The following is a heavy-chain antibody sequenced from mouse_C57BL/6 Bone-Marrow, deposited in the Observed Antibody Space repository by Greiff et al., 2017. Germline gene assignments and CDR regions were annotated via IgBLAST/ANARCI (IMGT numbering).Heavy chain of an antibody. V-gene: IGHV1-55*01. J-gene: IGHJ4*01. CDR2: IYPGSGST. CDR3: ARRKIGIITTGGYAMDY. D-gene: IGHD1-1*01. Sequence: QVHVKQPGAELVKPGASVKMSCKASGYTFTSYWITWVKQRPGQGLEWIGDIYPGSGSTNYNEKFKSKATLTVDTSSSTAYMQLSSLTSEDSAVYYCARRKIGIITTGGYAMDYWGQGTSVTVSS. CDR1: GYTFTSYW.